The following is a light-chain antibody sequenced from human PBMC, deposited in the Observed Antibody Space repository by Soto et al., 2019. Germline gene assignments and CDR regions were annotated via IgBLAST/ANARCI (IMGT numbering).Light chain of an antibody. CDR3: QQYGSSPLT. V-gene: IGKV3-20*01. Sequence: EIVLTQSPGTLSLSPGERATLSCRASQSVSSSYLAWYQQKPGQAPSLLIYGASTRATGIPDRFSGSGSGTDFTFTISRLESEDFAVYFCQQYGSSPLTFGGGTKVEIK. CDR2: GAS. J-gene: IGKJ4*01. CDR1: QSVSSSY.